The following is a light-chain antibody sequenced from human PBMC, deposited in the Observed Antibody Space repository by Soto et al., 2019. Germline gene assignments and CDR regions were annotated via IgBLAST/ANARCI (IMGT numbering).Light chain of an antibody. CDR1: RSNIGRST. V-gene: IGLV1-44*01. CDR2: GVS. Sequence: QSVLTQPPSTSGTPGQRVTISCSGSRSNIGRSTVNWYQQLPGTAPKVLIYGVSDRPSGVSTRFSGSRSGNTASLTISGLQPEDEADYYCGSCTTSDTQVFGGGTQLTVL. J-gene: IGLJ2*01. CDR3: GSCTTSDTQV.